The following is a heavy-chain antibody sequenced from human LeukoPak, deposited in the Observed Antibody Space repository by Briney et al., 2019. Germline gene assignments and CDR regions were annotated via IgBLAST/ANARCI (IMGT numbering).Heavy chain of an antibody. CDR1: GGSISSGGYS. D-gene: IGHD2-15*01. J-gene: IGHJ4*02. Sequence: PSETLSLTCAVSGGSISSGGYSWSWIRQPPGKGLEWIGYIYHSGSTYYNPSLKSRVTISVDTSKNQFSLKLSSVTAADTAVYYCASRGWYLHYFDYWGQGTLVTVSS. CDR2: IYHSGST. CDR3: ASRGWYLHYFDY. V-gene: IGHV4-30-2*01.